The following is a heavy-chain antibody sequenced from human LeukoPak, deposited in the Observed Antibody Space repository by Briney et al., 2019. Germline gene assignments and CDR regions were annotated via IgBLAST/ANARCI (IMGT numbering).Heavy chain of an antibody. J-gene: IGHJ4*02. CDR3: AKEWTTVDY. CDR2: ISYDGSNK. CDR1: GFSFSNYG. V-gene: IGHV3-30*18. D-gene: IGHD4-11*01. Sequence: GGSLRLSCAASGFSFSNYGMQWVRQAPGRGLEWVAAISYDGSNKYYTDSVKGRFTISRDNSKNTLYLHMDSLRAEDTAVYYCAKEWTTVDYWGQGTQVTVSS.